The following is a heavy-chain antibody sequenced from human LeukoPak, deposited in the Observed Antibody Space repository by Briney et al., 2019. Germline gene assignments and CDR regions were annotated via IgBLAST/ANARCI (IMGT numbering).Heavy chain of an antibody. D-gene: IGHD1-26*01. CDR2: TYYRSKWYY. CDR3: VRDPVGGSTIFDC. V-gene: IGHV6-1*01. Sequence: SQTLSLTCVISGDSVSSNSAAWNWIRQSPSRGLEWLGRTYYRSKWYYDYSVAVKSRVTINPDTSKNQFSLQLSSVTPEDTAVYYCVRDPVGGSTIFDCWGQGTLDTVSS. J-gene: IGHJ4*02. CDR1: GDSVSSNSAA.